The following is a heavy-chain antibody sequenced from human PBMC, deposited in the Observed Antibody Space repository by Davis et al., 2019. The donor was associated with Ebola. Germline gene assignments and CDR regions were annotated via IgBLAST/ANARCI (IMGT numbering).Heavy chain of an antibody. Sequence: SLKISCAASGFTFADYAMHWVRQAPGKGLEWVSGITWNSGRIAYADSVKGRFTISRDNAKNSLYLQMHSLKPEDTALYYCVKRAVFHVTVTTYVDAFDIWGQGTMVTVSS. CDR2: ITWNSGRI. CDR3: VKRAVFHVTVTTYVDAFDI. D-gene: IGHD4-17*01. CDR1: GFTFADYA. V-gene: IGHV3-9*01. J-gene: IGHJ3*02.